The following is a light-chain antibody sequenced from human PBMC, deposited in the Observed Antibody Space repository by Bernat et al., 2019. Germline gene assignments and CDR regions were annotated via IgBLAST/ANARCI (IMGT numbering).Light chain of an antibody. V-gene: IGLV1-47*01. CDR2: TTD. Sequence: QSVLTQPPSASGTPGQTVTISCSGSSSNIGSHAVYWYQQLPGTAPRLLIYTTDRRPSGVPDRFSGSKSGTSGSLAISGLRADDEAAYYCATLDDSLGGRVFGGGTKLTVL. CDR3: ATLDDSLGGRV. CDR1: SSNIGSHA. J-gene: IGLJ3*02.